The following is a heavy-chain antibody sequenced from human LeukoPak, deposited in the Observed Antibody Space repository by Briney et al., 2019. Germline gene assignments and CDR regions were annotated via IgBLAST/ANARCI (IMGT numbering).Heavy chain of an antibody. CDR2: ISSSTRTI. V-gene: IGHV3-48*02. CDR1: GFTFSNYG. CDR3: ARDYDDYGGYFDY. J-gene: IGHJ4*02. Sequence: SGGSLRLSCAASGFTFSNYGMHWVRQAPGKGLEWVSYISSSTRTIYYADSVKGRFTISRDNAQNSLYLQMNSLRDEDTAVYYCARDYDDYGGYFDYWGQGTLVTVSS. D-gene: IGHD4-17*01.